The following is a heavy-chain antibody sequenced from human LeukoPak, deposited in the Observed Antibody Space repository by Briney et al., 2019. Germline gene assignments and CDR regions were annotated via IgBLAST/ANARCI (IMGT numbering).Heavy chain of an antibody. CDR2: IKQDGSEK. CDR1: GFTFSSYW. V-gene: IGHV3-7*01. D-gene: IGHD6-13*01. J-gene: IGHJ3*02. CDR3: ARVIAAAGTLLPHDAFDI. Sequence: GGSLRLSCAASGFTFSSYWMSWVRQAPGKGLEWVANIKQDGSEKYYVDSVKGRFTISRDNAKNSLYLQMNSLRAEDTAVYYCARVIAAAGTLLPHDAFDIWGQGTMVTVSS.